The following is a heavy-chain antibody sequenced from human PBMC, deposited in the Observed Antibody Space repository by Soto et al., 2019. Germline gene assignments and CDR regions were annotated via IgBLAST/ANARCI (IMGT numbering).Heavy chain of an antibody. D-gene: IGHD2-8*01. CDR2: ISGYIDHT. V-gene: IGHV1-18*01. CDR1: GYTFSKYG. J-gene: IGHJ3*02. CDR3: AREGTSGHAFDI. Sequence: ASVKVSCKASGYTFSKYGISWVRQAPGQGLEYMGWISGYIDHTHYAQNLQGRVTLTTDRSTSTAYMELRSLRSDDTAVYFCAREGTSGHAFDIWGQGTMVTV.